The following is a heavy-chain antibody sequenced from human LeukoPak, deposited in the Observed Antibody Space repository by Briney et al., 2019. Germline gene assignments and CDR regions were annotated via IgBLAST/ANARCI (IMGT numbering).Heavy chain of an antibody. CDR2: ISSTGSNI. V-gene: IGHV3-11*01. Sequence: PGGSLRLSCAASGFTFSDYYMSWIRQAPGKGLEWISYISSTGSNIYYADSVKGRFTISRDNAKNSLYLQMNSLRAEDTAVYYCARGGSYLSAFDIWGQGTMVTVSS. CDR1: GFTFSDYY. D-gene: IGHD1-26*01. J-gene: IGHJ3*02. CDR3: ARGGSYLSAFDI.